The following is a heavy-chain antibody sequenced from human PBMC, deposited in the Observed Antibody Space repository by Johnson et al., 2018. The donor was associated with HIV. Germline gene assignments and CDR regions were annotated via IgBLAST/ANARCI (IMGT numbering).Heavy chain of an antibody. J-gene: IGHJ3*02. CDR3: ATLEYSSSPGGYGAFDI. V-gene: IGHV3-53*01. D-gene: IGHD6-6*01. CDR1: GFTVISNY. Sequence: GQLVESGGGLIQPGKSLRLSCAASGFTVISNYMTWVRQIPGKGLEWVSVIYSGGSTYYADSVKGRFTISRDNSKNTLYLQMNSLGAEDTAVYYCATLEYSSSPGGYGAFDIWGQGTMVTVSS. CDR2: IYSGGST.